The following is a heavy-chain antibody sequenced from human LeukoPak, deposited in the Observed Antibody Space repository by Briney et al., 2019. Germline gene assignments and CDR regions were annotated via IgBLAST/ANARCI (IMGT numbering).Heavy chain of an antibody. CDR2: MNPNSGRT. CDR1: GYTLTSYD. Sequence: ASVKVSCKASGYTLTSYDINWVRQATGQGLEWMGWMNPNSGRTGYAQKFQGRITMTRNTSISTAYMELSRLRSDDTAVYYCARDRKCSSTSCYQDYWGQGTLVTVSS. D-gene: IGHD2-2*01. J-gene: IGHJ4*02. V-gene: IGHV1-8*01. CDR3: ARDRKCSSTSCYQDY.